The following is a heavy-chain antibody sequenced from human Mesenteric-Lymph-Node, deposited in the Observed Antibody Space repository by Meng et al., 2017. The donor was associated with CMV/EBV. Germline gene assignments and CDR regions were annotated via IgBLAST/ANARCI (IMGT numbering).Heavy chain of an antibody. CDR3: ASEYCSGGSCYGFDY. CDR2: ISYDGSNK. Sequence: SCKASGFTFSSYAMHWVRQAPGKGLEWVAVISYDGSNKYYADSVKGRFTISRDISKNTLYLQMNSLRPEDTAVYYCASEYCSGGSCYGFDYWGQGTLVTVSS. J-gene: IGHJ4*02. V-gene: IGHV3-30*04. D-gene: IGHD2-15*01. CDR1: GFTFSSYA.